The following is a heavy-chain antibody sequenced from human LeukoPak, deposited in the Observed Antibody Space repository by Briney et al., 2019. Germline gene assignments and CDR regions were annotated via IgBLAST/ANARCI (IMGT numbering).Heavy chain of an antibody. V-gene: IGHV1-8*03. CDR2: MNPNSGNR. CDR3: ARRLGLRWDLQAFDI. D-gene: IGHD4-23*01. J-gene: IGHJ3*02. Sequence: ASVKVSRKASGYTFSSYDINWVRQATGQGLEWMGWMNPNSGNRGYAQKFQGRVTITRNTSISTAYMELSSLRSEDTAVYYCARRLGLRWDLQAFDIWGQGTMVTVSS. CDR1: GYTFSSYD.